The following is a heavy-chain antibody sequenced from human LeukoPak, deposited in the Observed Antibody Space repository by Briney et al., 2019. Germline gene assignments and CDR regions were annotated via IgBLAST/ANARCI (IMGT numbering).Heavy chain of an antibody. CDR2: INQDGSEK. CDR3: STALNN. J-gene: IGHJ4*02. Sequence: GGSLRLSCAASGFTFSSYAVSWVRQAPGKGLEWVANINQDGSEKYYVDSVKGRFTISRDNAENSLYLQMDSLRAEDTAVYYCSTALNNWGQGTLVTVSS. V-gene: IGHV3-7*01. CDR1: GFTFSSYA. D-gene: IGHD2-15*01.